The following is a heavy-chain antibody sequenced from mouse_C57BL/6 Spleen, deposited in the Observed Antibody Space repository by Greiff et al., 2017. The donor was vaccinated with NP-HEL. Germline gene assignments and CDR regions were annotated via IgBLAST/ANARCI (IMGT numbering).Heavy chain of an antibody. CDR3: ARRKNWDWYFDV. Sequence: VQLQQPGAELVMPGASVKLSCKASGYTFTSYWMHWVKQRPGQGLEWIGEIDPSDSYTNYNQKFKGKSTLTVDKSSSTAYMQLSSLTSEDSAVYYCARRKNWDWYFDVWGTGTTVTVSS. D-gene: IGHD4-1*01. V-gene: IGHV1-69*01. J-gene: IGHJ1*03. CDR1: GYTFTSYW. CDR2: IDPSDSYT.